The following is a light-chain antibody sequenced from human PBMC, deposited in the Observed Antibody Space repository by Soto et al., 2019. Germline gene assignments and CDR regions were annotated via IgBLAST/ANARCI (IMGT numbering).Light chain of an antibody. Sequence: EILMTQSPATLSLSPGETSTLSCRSSQSVNSNLAWYQQKPGQAPRLLIFGASTRATGIPARFSGSGSGTEFTLTISSLQSEDFAVYYCQQYNKWPPYTFGQGTKVDIK. J-gene: IGKJ2*01. CDR2: GAS. CDR3: QQYNKWPPYT. V-gene: IGKV3-15*01. CDR1: QSVNSN.